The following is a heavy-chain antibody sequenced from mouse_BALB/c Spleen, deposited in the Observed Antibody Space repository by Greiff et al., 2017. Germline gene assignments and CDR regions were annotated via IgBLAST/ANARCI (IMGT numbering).Heavy chain of an antibody. CDR1: GYSFTSYW. CDR2: IYPGNSDT. D-gene: IGHD1-1*01. V-gene: IGHV1-5*01. Sequence: VQLQQSGTVLARPGASVKMSCKASGYSFTSYWMHWVKQRPGQGLEWIGAIYPGNSDTSYNQKFKGKAKLTAVTSASTVYMELSSLTNEDSAVYYCTREDYGSSYYYAMDYWGQGTSVTVSS. CDR3: TREDYGSSYYYAMDY. J-gene: IGHJ4*01.